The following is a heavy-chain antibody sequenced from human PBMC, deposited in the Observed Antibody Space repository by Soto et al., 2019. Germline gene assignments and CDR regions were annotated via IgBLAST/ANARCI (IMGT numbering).Heavy chain of an antibody. V-gene: IGHV3-30*18. CDR3: AKDGPGRLVITLCDY. CDR2: ISYDGSNK. Sequence: GGSLRLSCAASGFTFSSYGMHWVRQAPGKGLEWVAVISYDGSNKYYADSVKGRFTISRDNSKNTLYLQMNSLRAEDTAVYYCAKDGPGRLVITLCDYWGQGTLVTVSS. J-gene: IGHJ4*02. CDR1: GFTFSSYG. D-gene: IGHD3-22*01.